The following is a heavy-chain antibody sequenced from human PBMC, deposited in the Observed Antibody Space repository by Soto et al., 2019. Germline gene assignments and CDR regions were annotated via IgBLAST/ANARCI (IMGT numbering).Heavy chain of an antibody. CDR3: ARDKEFPDY. V-gene: IGHV1-18*01. CDR1: GYTFTDYG. CDR2: ISAKNGNT. Sequence: QVQLLQSGAEVKKPGASVKVSCKTSGYTFTDYGITWVRQAPGQGLEWMGWISAKNGNTNYVQKFRDRVTMTTDTSTSTAYMELGSLTSDDTAVYYCARDKEFPDYWGQGTLVTVSS. J-gene: IGHJ4*02.